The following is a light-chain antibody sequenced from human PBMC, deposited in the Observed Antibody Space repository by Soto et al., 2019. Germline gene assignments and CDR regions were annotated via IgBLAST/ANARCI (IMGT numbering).Light chain of an antibody. J-gene: IGLJ3*02. CDR1: SSDVGGYSY. Sequence: QSALTQPPSASGSPGQSVTISCTGTSSDVGGYSYVSWYQQHPGKAPKLLIYEVTKRPSGVPDRFFGFKSANTASLIVSGLQAEDEADYYCSSYAGRNNWVFGGGTKLTVL. CDR3: SSYAGRNNWV. V-gene: IGLV2-8*01. CDR2: EVT.